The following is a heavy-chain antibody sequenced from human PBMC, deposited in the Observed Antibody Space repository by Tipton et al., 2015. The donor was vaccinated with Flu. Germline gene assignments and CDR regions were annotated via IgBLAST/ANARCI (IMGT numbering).Heavy chain of an antibody. Sequence: SLKLSCAASGFTFSRYAMSWVRQAPGKGLEWVAFIRYDGSNKAHVDSVKGRFTISRDNSKNMLYLQMNSLTAEDTAMYYCAKDHDIVVVAAARDGMDVWGQGTMVIVSS. D-gene: IGHD2-15*01. CDR1: GFTFSRYA. CDR2: IRYDGSNK. J-gene: IGHJ6*02. CDR3: AKDHDIVVVAAARDGMDV. V-gene: IGHV3-30*02.